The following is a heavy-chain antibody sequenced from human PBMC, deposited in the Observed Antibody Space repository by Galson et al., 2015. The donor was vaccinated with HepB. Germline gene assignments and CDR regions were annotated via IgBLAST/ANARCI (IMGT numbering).Heavy chain of an antibody. Sequence: SLRLSCAASGFTFGSSSMTWVRQAPGKGLEWVSSISSGSNYIYYADSVKGRFTVSRDNAKNSLYLQMNSLRAEDTAVYYCARGPASIGTYGSHNFDYWGQGTLVTVSS. D-gene: IGHD2-2*01. CDR3: ARGPASIGTYGSHNFDY. CDR2: ISSGSNYI. CDR1: GFTFGSSS. J-gene: IGHJ4*02. V-gene: IGHV3-21*01.